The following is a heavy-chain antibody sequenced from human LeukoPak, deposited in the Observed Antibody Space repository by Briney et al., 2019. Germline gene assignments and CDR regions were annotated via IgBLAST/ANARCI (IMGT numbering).Heavy chain of an antibody. V-gene: IGHV3-48*01. Sequence: PGGSLRLSCAASGFTFSSYSMNWVRQAPGKGLEWVSYISSSSSTIYYADSVKGRFTISRDNAKNSLYLQMNGLRAEDTAVYYCAREAYCTNGVCYFDYWGQGTLVTVSS. D-gene: IGHD2-8*01. J-gene: IGHJ4*02. CDR3: AREAYCTNGVCYFDY. CDR2: ISSSSSTI. CDR1: GFTFSSYS.